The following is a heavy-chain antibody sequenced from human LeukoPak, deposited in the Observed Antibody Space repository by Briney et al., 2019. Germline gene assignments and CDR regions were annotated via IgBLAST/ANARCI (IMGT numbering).Heavy chain of an antibody. D-gene: IGHD2-21*02. Sequence: SVKVSCKASGGTFSSYAISWVRQAPGQGLEWMGGTIPIFGTANYAQKFQGRVTITADESTSTAYMELSSLRSEDTAVYYCARDVTAIGVYFDYWGQGTLVTVSS. CDR1: GGTFSSYA. J-gene: IGHJ4*02. CDR2: TIPIFGTA. CDR3: ARDVTAIGVYFDY. V-gene: IGHV1-69*13.